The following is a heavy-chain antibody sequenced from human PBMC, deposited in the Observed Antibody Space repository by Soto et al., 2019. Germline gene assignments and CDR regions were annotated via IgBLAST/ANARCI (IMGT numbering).Heavy chain of an antibody. CDR1: GGSVRSSSHY. Sequence: SETLSLTCTVSGGSVRSSSHYWGWIRQPPGKGLEWIASMFYSGSTNYNPSLQSRVTISVDTYKNQLSLKLNSVTAADTAVYYCERLLKGGIGARFDNWGQGALVTVSS. V-gene: IGHV4-39*01. J-gene: IGHJ4*02. CDR2: MFYSGST. D-gene: IGHD6-6*01. CDR3: ERLLKGGIGARFDN.